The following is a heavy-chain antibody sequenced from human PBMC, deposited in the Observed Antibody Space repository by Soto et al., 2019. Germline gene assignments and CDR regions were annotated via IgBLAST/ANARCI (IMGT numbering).Heavy chain of an antibody. V-gene: IGHV3-30-3*01. J-gene: IGHJ4*02. CDR3: AREVVLTEWYFDN. CDR2: TSSTGGTK. Sequence: QVQLVESGGGVVQWGGSVRLSCTASGFTFNSHTMHWVRQAPGEGLEWVAVTSSTGGTKFYADSVKGRFTVSRDNSKNTLYLQMNSLRPEDSGVYYCAREVVLTEWYFDNWGQGILVTVSS. D-gene: IGHD2-8*02. CDR1: GFTFNSHT.